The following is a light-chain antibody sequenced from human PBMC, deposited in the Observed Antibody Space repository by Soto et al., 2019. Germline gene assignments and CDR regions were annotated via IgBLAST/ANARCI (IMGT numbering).Light chain of an antibody. J-gene: IGLJ2*01. CDR2: EGS. CDR1: SSDVGSYNL. Sequence: QSALTQPASVSGSPGQSITISCTGTSSDVGSYNLVSWYQQHPGKAPKLMIYEGSKRHSGVSNRFSGSKSGNTASLTISGIQAADEADYYCCSYAGSSTVVFGGGTKLTVL. V-gene: IGLV2-23*01. CDR3: CSYAGSSTVV.